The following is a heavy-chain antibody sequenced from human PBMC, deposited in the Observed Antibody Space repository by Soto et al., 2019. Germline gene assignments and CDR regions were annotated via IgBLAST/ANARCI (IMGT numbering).Heavy chain of an antibody. Sequence: GGSLRLSCAASGFTFSSCWMHWVRQAPGKGLVWVSRISSDGSSTNYADSVKGRFTISRDNAKNTLYLQMNNLRAEDTAVYYCASLYSSAWARDYWGQGTLVTVSS. CDR3: ASLYSSAWARDY. D-gene: IGHD6-19*01. J-gene: IGHJ4*02. CDR1: GFTFSSCW. V-gene: IGHV3-74*01. CDR2: ISSDGSST.